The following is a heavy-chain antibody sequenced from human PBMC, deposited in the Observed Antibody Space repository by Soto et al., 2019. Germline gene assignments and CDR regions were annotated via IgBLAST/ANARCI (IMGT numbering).Heavy chain of an antibody. V-gene: IGHV4-34*01. CDR3: ARGDYGASLY. CDR1: GGSFSGYY. Sequence: SETLSLTCAVYGGSFSGYYWSWIRQPPGKGLEWIGEINHSGSTNYNPSLKSRVTISVDTSKNQFSLKLSSVTAADTAVYYCARGDYGASLYWRQGTLVTVSS. J-gene: IGHJ4*02. CDR2: INHSGST. D-gene: IGHD4-17*01.